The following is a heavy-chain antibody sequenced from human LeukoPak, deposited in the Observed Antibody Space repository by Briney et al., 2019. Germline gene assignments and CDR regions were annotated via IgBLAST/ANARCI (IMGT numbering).Heavy chain of an antibody. Sequence: ASVKVSCKASGYTFTGYYMHWVRQAPGQGLEWMGWINPNSGGTNYAQKFQGRVTMTRDTSISTAYMELSRLRSDDTAVYYCAINGPGRVCRSWVYFFDYWGQGTLVTVSS. D-gene: IGHD6-13*01. V-gene: IGHV1-2*02. CDR3: AINGPGRVCRSWVYFFDY. CDR2: INPNSGGT. CDR1: GYTFTGYY. J-gene: IGHJ4*02.